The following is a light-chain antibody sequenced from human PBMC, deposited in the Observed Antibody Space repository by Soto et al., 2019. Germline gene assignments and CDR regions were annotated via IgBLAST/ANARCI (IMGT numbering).Light chain of an antibody. CDR3: QQYDTYSGT. CDR1: QRISNW. CDR2: KAT. J-gene: IGKJ1*01. Sequence: DIQMTQSPSTLSASVGDRVTITCRASQRISNWLAWYQQKPGKAPNLLISKATSLESGVPSRFSGSGSGTEFTLTISSLQPDDFATYFCQQYDTYSGTFGQGTKVEIK. V-gene: IGKV1-5*03.